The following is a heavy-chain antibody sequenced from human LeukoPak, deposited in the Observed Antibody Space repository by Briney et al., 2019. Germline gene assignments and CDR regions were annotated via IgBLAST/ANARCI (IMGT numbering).Heavy chain of an antibody. CDR2: IYYSGST. Sequence: PSETLSLTCTVSGGSISSSSYYWGWIRQPPGKGLEWIGSIYYSGSTYYNPSLKSRVTISVDTSKNQFSLKLSSVTAADTAVYYCARDSENCSGGSCSFDYWGQGTLVTVSS. V-gene: IGHV4-39*07. J-gene: IGHJ4*02. CDR1: GGSISSSSYY. D-gene: IGHD2-15*01. CDR3: ARDSENCSGGSCSFDY.